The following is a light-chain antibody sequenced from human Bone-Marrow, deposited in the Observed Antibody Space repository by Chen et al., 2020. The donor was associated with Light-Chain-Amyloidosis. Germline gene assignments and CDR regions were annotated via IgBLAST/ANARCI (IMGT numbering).Light chain of an antibody. J-gene: IGKJ3*01. CDR3: QQYYNTAPT. CDR2: WAS. Sequence: DIVMTQSPDSLAASLGERATINCKCSQSVLYSSNNKNYVAWYQQKPGQPPKLLIYWASTRESGVPDRFSGSGSGTDFTFTIGSLQAEDVAVYYCQQYYNTAPTFGPGTKVDIK. CDR1: QSVLYSSNNKNY. V-gene: IGKV4-1*01.